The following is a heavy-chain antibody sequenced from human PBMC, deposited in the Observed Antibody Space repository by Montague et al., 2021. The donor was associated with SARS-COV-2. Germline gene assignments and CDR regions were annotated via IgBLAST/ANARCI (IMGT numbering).Heavy chain of an antibody. Sequence: SLRLSCAASGFTFSSYEMNWVRQAPGRGLEWVSYISSSGSTIYYADSVKGRFTISRDNAKNSLYLQMNSLRAEDTAVYYCARAPAQLRFLERLFFDYWGQGTLVTVSS. J-gene: IGHJ4*02. CDR2: ISSSGSTI. V-gene: IGHV3-48*03. D-gene: IGHD3-3*01. CDR3: ARAPAQLRFLERLFFDY. CDR1: GFTFSSYE.